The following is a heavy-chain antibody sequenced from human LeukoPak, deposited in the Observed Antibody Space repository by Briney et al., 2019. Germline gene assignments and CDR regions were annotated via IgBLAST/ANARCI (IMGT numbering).Heavy chain of an antibody. Sequence: PSETLSLTCTVSGGSVSSGDYYWSWIRQPPGKGLEWIGYTHYSGSTYYNPSLKSRVTISVDTSKNQFSLKLSSVTAADTAVYYCALGLLSAFDIWGQGTMVTVSS. CDR2: THYSGST. D-gene: IGHD1-26*01. J-gene: IGHJ3*02. V-gene: IGHV4-30-4*08. CDR1: GGSVSSGDYY. CDR3: ALGLLSAFDI.